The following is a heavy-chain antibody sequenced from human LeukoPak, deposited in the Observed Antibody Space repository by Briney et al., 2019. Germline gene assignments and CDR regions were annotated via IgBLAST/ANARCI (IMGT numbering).Heavy chain of an antibody. CDR2: IRYDGSNK. J-gene: IGHJ3*02. CDR3: ARTEDFWSGYPGAFDI. CDR1: GFTFSSYG. D-gene: IGHD3-3*01. V-gene: IGHV3-30*02. Sequence: GGSLRLSCAASGFTFSSYGMHWVRQAPGKGLEWVAFIRYDGSNKYYADSVKGRFTISRDNSKNTLYLQMNSLRAEDTAVYYCARTEDFWSGYPGAFDIWGQGTMVTVSS.